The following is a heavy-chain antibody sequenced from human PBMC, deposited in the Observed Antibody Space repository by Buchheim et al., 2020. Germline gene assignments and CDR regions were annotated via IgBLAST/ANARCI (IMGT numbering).Heavy chain of an antibody. CDR2: IKQDGSEK. Sequence: EVQLVESGGVLVQPGGSLRLSCAASGFMFSTYWMSWVRQAPGKGLEWVANIKQDGSEKNYVDSVEGRFTISRDNAKNSLDLQMNSLRVEDTGVYFCVRASATVRAYYYGVDVWGQGTT. CDR1: GFMFSTYW. D-gene: IGHD4-11*01. CDR3: VRASATVRAYYYGVDV. V-gene: IGHV3-7*04. J-gene: IGHJ6*02.